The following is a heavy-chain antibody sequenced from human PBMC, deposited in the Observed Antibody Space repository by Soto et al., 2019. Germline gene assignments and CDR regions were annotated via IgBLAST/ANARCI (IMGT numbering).Heavy chain of an antibody. CDR2: IWYDGSNK. D-gene: IGHD3-10*01. J-gene: IGHJ6*02. Sequence: QVQLVESGGGVVQPGRSLRLSCAASGFTFSSYGMHWVRQAPGKGLEWVAVIWYDGSNKYYADSVKGRFTISRDNSKNTLYLQMNSLRAEDTAVYYCATEIITWFGELPQRYYYYGMDVWGQGTTVTVSS. V-gene: IGHV3-33*01. CDR1: GFTFSSYG. CDR3: ATEIITWFGELPQRYYYYGMDV.